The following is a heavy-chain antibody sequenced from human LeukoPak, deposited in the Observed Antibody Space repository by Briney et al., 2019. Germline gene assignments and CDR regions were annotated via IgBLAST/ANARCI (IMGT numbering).Heavy chain of an antibody. V-gene: IGHV4-31*03. CDR2: IYYSGST. D-gene: IGHD2-2*01. J-gene: IGHJ4*02. Sequence: SQTLSLTCTVSGGSISSGGYYWSWIRQHPGKGLEWIGYIYYSGSTYYNPSLKSRVTISVDTSKNQFSLKLSSVTAADTAVYYCARAYISQYCSSTSCYGYFDYWGQGTLVTVSS. CDR3: ARAYISQYCSSTSCYGYFDY. CDR1: GGSISSGGYY.